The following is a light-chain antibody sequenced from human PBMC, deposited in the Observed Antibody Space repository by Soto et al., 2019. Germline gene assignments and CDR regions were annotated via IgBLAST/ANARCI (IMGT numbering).Light chain of an antibody. CDR3: QQYNSYSWT. J-gene: IGKJ1*01. Sequence: IQLTQSPSSLSASVGDRVTITCRASQGISTLLAWYQQKPGKAPKVLIYESSLLQSGVPSRFGGSRSGTEFTLTISSLQPEDFATYYCQQYNSYSWTFGQGTKVDIK. CDR2: ESS. CDR1: QGISTL. V-gene: IGKV1-9*01.